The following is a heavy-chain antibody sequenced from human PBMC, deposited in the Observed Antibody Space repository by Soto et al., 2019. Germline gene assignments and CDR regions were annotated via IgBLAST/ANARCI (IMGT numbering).Heavy chain of an antibody. CDR1: GGSISSYH. J-gene: IGHJ5*02. V-gene: IGHV4-59*08. D-gene: IGHD6-19*01. Sequence: SETLSLTCTVSGGSISSYHWSWIRQPPGKGLEWIGHISYSGSTNYNPSLKSRVTISVDTSKNQFSLKLNSVTAADTAVYYCARHQCYSGCKWFDPWGQGTLVTVS. CDR2: ISYSGST. CDR3: ARHQCYSGCKWFDP.